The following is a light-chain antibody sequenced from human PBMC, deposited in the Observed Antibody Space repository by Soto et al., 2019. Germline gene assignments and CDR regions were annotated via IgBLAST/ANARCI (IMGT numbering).Light chain of an antibody. J-gene: IGKJ5*01. CDR3: QQYGSSPIT. V-gene: IGKV3-20*01. Sequence: EIVMTQAPATLAVSPLEGANLSCRASQSVSSNYLAWYQQRPGQAPRLLIYGAASRATGIPDRLSGSGSGTDFTLTISRLEPEDFAVYYCQQYGSSPITFGQGPRLEIK. CDR2: GAA. CDR1: QSVSSNY.